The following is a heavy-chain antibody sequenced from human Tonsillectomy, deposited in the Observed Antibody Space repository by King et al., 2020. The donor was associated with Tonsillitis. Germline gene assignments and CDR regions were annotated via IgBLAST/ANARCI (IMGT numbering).Heavy chain of an antibody. Sequence: QLVQSGAEVKKPGESLRISCKGSGYSFTSYWISWVRQMPGKGLEWMGRIDPSDSYTKYSPSFQGHVTISADKSISTAYLQWSSLKASDTAMYYCARRVLSYDILTGATFYYMDVWGKGTTVTVSS. CDR3: ARRVLSYDILTGATFYYMDV. J-gene: IGHJ6*03. CDR1: GYSFTSYW. CDR2: IDPSDSYT. D-gene: IGHD3-9*01. V-gene: IGHV5-10-1*03.